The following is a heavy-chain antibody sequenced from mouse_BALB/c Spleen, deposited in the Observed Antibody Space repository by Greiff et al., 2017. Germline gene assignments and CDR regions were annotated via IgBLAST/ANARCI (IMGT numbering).Heavy chain of an antibody. CDR2: ISSGSSTI. CDR1: GFTFSSFG. D-gene: IGHD2-1*01. J-gene: IGHJ4*01. V-gene: IGHV5-17*02. CDR3: ARLGNYDAMDY. Sequence: EVNVVESGGGLVQPGGSRKLSCAASGFTFSSFGMHWVRQAPEKGLEWVAYISSGSSTIYYADTVKGRFTISRDNPKNTLFLQMTSLRSEDTAMYYCARLGNYDAMDYWGQGTSVTVSS.